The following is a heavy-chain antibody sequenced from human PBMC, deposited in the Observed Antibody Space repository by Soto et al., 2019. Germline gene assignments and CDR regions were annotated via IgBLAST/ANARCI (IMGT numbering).Heavy chain of an antibody. CDR1: GFTFSDYY. D-gene: IGHD2-15*01. J-gene: IGHJ4*02. CDR3: ASEIVVVVAATPAAVDY. CDR2: ISSSGSTI. Sequence: QVQLVESGGGLVKPGGSLRLSCAASGFTFSDYYMSWIRQAPGKGLEWVSYISSSGSTIYYADSVKGRFTISRDNAKNSLYLQMNSLRAEDPAVYYCASEIVVVVAATPAAVDYWGQGTLVTVSS. V-gene: IGHV3-11*01.